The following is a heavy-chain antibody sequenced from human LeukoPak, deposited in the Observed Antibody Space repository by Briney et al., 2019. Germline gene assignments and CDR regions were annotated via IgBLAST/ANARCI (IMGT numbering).Heavy chain of an antibody. Sequence: WASVKVSCKASGGTFSSYAISWVRQAPGQGLEWMGGIIPIFGTANYAQKFQGRVTITADESTSTAYMELSSLRSEDTAVYYCARADGSGPRQSNGAFDIWGQGTMVTVSS. CDR2: IIPIFGTA. V-gene: IGHV1-69*13. J-gene: IGHJ3*02. D-gene: IGHD3-10*01. CDR3: ARADGSGPRQSNGAFDI. CDR1: GGTFSSYA.